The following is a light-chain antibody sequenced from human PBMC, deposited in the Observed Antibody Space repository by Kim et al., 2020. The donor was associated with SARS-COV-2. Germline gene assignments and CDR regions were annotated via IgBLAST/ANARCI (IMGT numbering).Light chain of an antibody. CDR3: QKYNSAPPLT. CDR1: QGIINF. V-gene: IGKV1-27*01. J-gene: IGKJ4*01. Sequence: SVGYRVAITCRASQGIINFLAWYQQKTGKAPRLLIYAASTLQSWVPSRFSGSGSGTDFTLTISRLQPIEVATYYCQKYNSAPPLTFGGGTKVDIK. CDR2: AAS.